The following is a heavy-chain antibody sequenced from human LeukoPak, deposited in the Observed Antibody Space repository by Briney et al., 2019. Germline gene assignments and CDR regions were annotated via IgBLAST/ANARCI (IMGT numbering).Heavy chain of an antibody. CDR2: ISVYNSNT. CDR3: ARALSGGNARADEY. J-gene: IGHJ4*02. CDR1: GYTFASYG. D-gene: IGHD4-23*01. V-gene: IGHV1-18*01. Sequence: ASVKVSCKASGYTFASYGINWMRQAPGQGLEWMGWISVYNSNTNYAQNLQGRVTMTTDTSTSTAYMELRSLRSDDTAVYYCARALSGGNARADEYWGQGTLVTVSS.